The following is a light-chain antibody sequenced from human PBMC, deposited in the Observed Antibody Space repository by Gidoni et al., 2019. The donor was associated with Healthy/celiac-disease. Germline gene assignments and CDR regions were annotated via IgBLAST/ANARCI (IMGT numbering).Light chain of an antibody. J-gene: IGKJ2*01. V-gene: IGKV3-15*01. CDR3: QQYYNWPPGT. CDR2: GAS. CDR1: QSVSSN. Sequence: EIGMTQSPAPLSVSPGERANLSCRASQSVSSNLAWYQQNPGQAPRLLIYGASTRATGIPARFSGSGSGTGFTLSISSLRSEDFAVYYCQQYYNWPPGTFGQGTKLEIK.